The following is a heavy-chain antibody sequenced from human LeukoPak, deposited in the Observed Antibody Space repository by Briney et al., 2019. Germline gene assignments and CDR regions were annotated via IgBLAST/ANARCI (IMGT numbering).Heavy chain of an antibody. Sequence: PGGSLRLSCTAYGFTFSSYEMNWVRQAPWKGLEWVSYISGSGRTIYYADSVKGRFTISRDNAKSSLYLQMNSLRAEDTAVYYCASLYCGADCYSGYWGQEPWSPSPQ. CDR1: GFTFSSYE. CDR3: ASLYCGADCYSGY. J-gene: IGHJ4*01. V-gene: IGHV3-48*03. D-gene: IGHD2-21*02. CDR2: ISGSGRTI.